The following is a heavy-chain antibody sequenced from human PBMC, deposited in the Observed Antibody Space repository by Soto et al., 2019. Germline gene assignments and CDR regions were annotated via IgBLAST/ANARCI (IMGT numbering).Heavy chain of an antibody. CDR1: GFTFSDYY. Sequence: QVQLVESGGGLVKPGGSLRLSCAASGFTFSDYYLSWIRQAPGKGLEWLSYISGSSTYTNYADSVKGRFTISRDNAKNSLYLQMNSLRAGDTAVYYCATAERGKTGTRVWGQGTLVTVST. V-gene: IGHV3-11*06. D-gene: IGHD1-1*01. CDR3: ATAERGKTGTRV. CDR2: ISGSSTYT. J-gene: IGHJ4*02.